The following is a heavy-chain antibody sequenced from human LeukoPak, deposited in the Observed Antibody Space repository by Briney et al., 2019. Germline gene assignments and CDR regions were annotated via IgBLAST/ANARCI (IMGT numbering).Heavy chain of an antibody. Sequence: GGSLRLSCAASGFTFSSYWMHWVRQAPGRGLVWVSRIHSYEIRTNYADSVTGRFTISRDNAKNTVYLQMNSLRNEDTAVYYCARGIYGDPVAFDYWGQGTLVTVSS. CDR1: GFTFSSYW. CDR3: ARGIYGDPVAFDY. V-gene: IGHV3-74*01. CDR2: IHSYEIRT. J-gene: IGHJ4*02. D-gene: IGHD4/OR15-4a*01.